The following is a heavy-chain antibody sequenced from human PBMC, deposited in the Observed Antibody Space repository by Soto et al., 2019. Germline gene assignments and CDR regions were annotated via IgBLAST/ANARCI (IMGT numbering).Heavy chain of an antibody. Sequence: SETLSLTCTVSGGSISSYYWSWIRQPPGKGLEWIGYIYYSGSTNYNPSLKSRVTISVDTSKNQFSLKLSSVTAADTAVYYCARGGYSYGFLSYYFDYWGQGTLVTVSS. V-gene: IGHV4-59*01. CDR1: GGSISSYY. CDR3: ARGGYSYGFLSYYFDY. D-gene: IGHD5-18*01. J-gene: IGHJ4*02. CDR2: IYYSGST.